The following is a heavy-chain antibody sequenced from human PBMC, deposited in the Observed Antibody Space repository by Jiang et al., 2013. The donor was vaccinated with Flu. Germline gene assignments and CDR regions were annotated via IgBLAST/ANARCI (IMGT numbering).Heavy chain of an antibody. D-gene: IGHD2-2*01. Sequence: GAEVKKPGASVKVSCKASGYTFTSYDINWVRQATGQGLEWMGWMNPNSGNTGYAQKFQGRVTMTRNTSISTAYMELSSLRSEDTAVYYCARGGVVVPAAMPTLPQYYYYGMDVWGQGTTVTVSS. J-gene: IGHJ6*02. CDR2: MNPNSGNT. CDR1: GYTFTSYD. V-gene: IGHV1-8*01. CDR3: ARGGVVVPAAMPTLPQYYYYGMDV.